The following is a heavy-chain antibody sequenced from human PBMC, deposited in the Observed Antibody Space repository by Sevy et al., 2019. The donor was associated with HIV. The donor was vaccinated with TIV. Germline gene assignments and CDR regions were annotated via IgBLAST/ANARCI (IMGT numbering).Heavy chain of an antibody. CDR1: GFTFGSYW. V-gene: IGHV3-7*01. CDR2: IKEDGSGR. Sequence: GGSVRRSCAASGFTFGSYWMTWVRQAPGKGLEWVANIKEDGSGRFYVDSVRGRFTVSRDNAKKTLYLQMNNLRGEDTALYYCARLYSSSSGRGLDNWGQGALVTVSS. J-gene: IGHJ4*02. D-gene: IGHD6-6*01. CDR3: ARLYSSSSGRGLDN.